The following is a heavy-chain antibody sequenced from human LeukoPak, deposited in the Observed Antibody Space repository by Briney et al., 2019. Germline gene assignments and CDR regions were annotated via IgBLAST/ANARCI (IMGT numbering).Heavy chain of an antibody. CDR2: IGGSDGIT. V-gene: IGHV3-23*01. J-gene: IGHJ6*03. Sequence: GGSPRVSSVPSGFTSSTYAMSRDRQAPSKRLKLFFAIGGSDGITYYADSVRGRFTISRDNSKNTLFLQMNSLRAEDTSTYHCASLSEEWLDYYYMALWGKGTTVTVSS. D-gene: IGHD6-19*01. CDR3: ASLSEEWLDYYYMAL. CDR1: GFTSSTYA.